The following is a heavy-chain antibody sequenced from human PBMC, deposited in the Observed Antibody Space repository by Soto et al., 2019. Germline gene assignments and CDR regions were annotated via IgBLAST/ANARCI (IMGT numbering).Heavy chain of an antibody. Sequence: ASVKVSCKASGYTFTGYYMHWVRQAPGQGLEWMGWINPNSGGTNYGQKFQGWVTMTRDTSISTAYMELSRLRSDDTAVYYCARDLPCSSTSCPARGGYGMDVWGQGTTVTVSS. V-gene: IGHV1-2*04. CDR2: INPNSGGT. CDR1: GYTFTGYY. D-gene: IGHD2-2*01. CDR3: ARDLPCSSTSCPARGGYGMDV. J-gene: IGHJ6*02.